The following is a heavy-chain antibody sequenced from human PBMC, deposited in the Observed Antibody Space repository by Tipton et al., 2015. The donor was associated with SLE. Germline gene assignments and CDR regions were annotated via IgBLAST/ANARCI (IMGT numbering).Heavy chain of an antibody. CDR1: GYSISSGYY. V-gene: IGHV4-38-2*02. CDR2: IYTSGST. D-gene: IGHD6-6*01. CDR3: ARRPLQLVQAFDI. J-gene: IGHJ3*02. Sequence: LRLSCTVSGYSISSGYYWGWIRQPPGKGLEWIGYIYTSGSTNYNPSLKSRVTISVDTSKNQFSLKLSSVTAADTAVYYCARRPLQLVQAFDIWGQGTMVTVSS.